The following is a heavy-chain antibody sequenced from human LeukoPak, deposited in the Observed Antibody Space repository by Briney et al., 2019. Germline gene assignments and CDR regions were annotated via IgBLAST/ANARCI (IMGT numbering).Heavy chain of an antibody. D-gene: IGHD6-13*01. CDR1: GFTFSSYA. V-gene: IGHV3-23*01. CDR2: ISGSGGST. Sequence: GGSLRLSCAASGFTFSSYAMSWVRQAPGKGLKWVSAISGSGGSTYYADSVKGRFTISRDNSKNTLYLQMNSLRAEDTAVYYCAKDEGFVPAAGTFAGYWGQGTLVTVSS. J-gene: IGHJ4*02. CDR3: AKDEGFVPAAGTFAGY.